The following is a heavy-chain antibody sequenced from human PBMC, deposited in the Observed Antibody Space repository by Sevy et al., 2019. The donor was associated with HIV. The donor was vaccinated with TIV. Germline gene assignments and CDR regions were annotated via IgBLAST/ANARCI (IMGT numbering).Heavy chain of an antibody. D-gene: IGHD5-12*01. V-gene: IGHV3-21*01. J-gene: IGHJ4*02. CDR2: ISSSSSYI. CDR3: ARDPPDIVATSPDY. Sequence: GGSLRLSCAASGFTFSSYSMNRVRQAPGKGLEWVSSISSSSSYIYYADSVKGRFTISRDNAKNSLYLQMNSLRAEDTAVYYCARDPPDIVATSPDYWGQGTLVTVSS. CDR1: GFTFSSYS.